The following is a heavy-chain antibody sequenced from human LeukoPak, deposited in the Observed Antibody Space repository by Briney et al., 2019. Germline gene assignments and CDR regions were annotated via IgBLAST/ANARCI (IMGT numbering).Heavy chain of an antibody. Sequence: GRSLRLSCAASGFTFSSYGMHWVRQAPGKGLEWVAVIWYDGSNKYYADSVKGRFTISRDNSKNTLYLQMNSLRAEDTAVYYCAREIYCGGDCYSGGFDYWGQGTLVTVSS. D-gene: IGHD2-21*02. CDR2: IWYDGSNK. J-gene: IGHJ4*02. CDR3: AREIYCGGDCYSGGFDY. CDR1: GFTFSSYG. V-gene: IGHV3-33*01.